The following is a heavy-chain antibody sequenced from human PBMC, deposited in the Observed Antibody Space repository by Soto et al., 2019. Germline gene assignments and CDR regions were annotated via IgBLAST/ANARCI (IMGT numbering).Heavy chain of an antibody. J-gene: IGHJ4*02. Sequence: QVQLQQWGAGLLKPSETLSLTCAVYGGSFSGYYWSWIRQPPGKGLEWIGEINHSGSTNYNPSLKSPITQSVDTAKKPFSPKLSSVTGADTAVYYWGKSRKGAGHFDYWGQGTLVTVSS. CDR3: GKSRKGAGHFDY. D-gene: IGHD3-16*01. CDR2: INHSGST. V-gene: IGHV4-34*01. CDR1: GGSFSGYY.